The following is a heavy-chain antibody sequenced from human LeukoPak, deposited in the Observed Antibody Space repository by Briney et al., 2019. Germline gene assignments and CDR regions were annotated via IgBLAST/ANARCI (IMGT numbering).Heavy chain of an antibody. D-gene: IGHD3-10*01. Sequence: GASVKVSCKASGGTFSSYAISWVRQAPGQGLEWMGRIIPILGIANYAQKFQGRVTITADKSTSTAYMELSSLRSEDTAVYYCARDYYGSGSYYWGQGTLVTVSS. J-gene: IGHJ4*02. CDR3: ARDYYGSGSYY. V-gene: IGHV1-69*04. CDR1: GGTFSSYA. CDR2: IIPILGIA.